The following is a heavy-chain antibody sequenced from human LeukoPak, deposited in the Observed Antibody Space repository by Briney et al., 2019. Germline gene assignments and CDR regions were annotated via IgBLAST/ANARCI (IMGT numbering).Heavy chain of an antibody. V-gene: IGHV1-18*01. CDR1: GYTFTSYG. CDR3: ARDWGTIFGGYVDY. D-gene: IGHD3-3*01. CDR2: ISAYNGNT. J-gene: IGHJ4*02. Sequence: ASVKVSCKASGYTFTSYGISWVRQAPGQGLEWMGWISAYNGNTNYAQKLQGRVTMTTDTSTSTAYMELRSLRSDDTAVYHCARDWGTIFGGYVDYWGQGTLVTVSS.